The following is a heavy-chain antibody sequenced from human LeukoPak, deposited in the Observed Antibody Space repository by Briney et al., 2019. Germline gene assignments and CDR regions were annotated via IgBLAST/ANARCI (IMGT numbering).Heavy chain of an antibody. CDR2: MNPNSGNT. J-gene: IGHJ5*02. D-gene: IGHD6-6*01. CDR3: AGGGYSSSSIFRWGEFPVSWFDP. V-gene: IGHV1-8*01. Sequence: GASVKVSCKASGYTFISYDINWVRQATGQGLEWMGWMNPNSGNTGYAQKFQGRVTMTRNTSISTAYMELSSLRSEDTAVYYCAGGGYSSSSIFRWGEFPVSWFDPWGQGTLVTVSS. CDR1: GYTFISYD.